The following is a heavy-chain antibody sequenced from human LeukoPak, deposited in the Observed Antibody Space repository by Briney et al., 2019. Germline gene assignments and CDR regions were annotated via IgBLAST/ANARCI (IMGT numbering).Heavy chain of an antibody. CDR2: IYYSGST. J-gene: IGHJ6*03. D-gene: IGHD3-10*01. Sequence: SETLSLTCTVSGGSISSSSYYWGWIRQPPGKGLEWIGSIYYSGSTYYNPSLKSRVTISVDTSKNQFSLKLSSVTAADTAVYYCARVYGSGSYYNGYYYYYMDVWGKGTTVTISS. V-gene: IGHV4-39*01. CDR1: GGSISSSSYY. CDR3: ARVYGSGSYYNGYYYYYMDV.